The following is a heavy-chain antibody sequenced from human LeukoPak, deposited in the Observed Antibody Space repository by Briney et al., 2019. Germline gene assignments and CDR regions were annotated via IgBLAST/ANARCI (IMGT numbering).Heavy chain of an antibody. Sequence: SETLSLTCTVSGGSISSYYWSWVRQPAGKGLEWLGRIYTSGSTNYNHSLKSRVTISVDTSKNQFALKQTSVPAAGTAAYYGARDPLGAFDIWGQGTMVTVSS. CDR1: GGSISSYY. V-gene: IGHV4-4*07. CDR2: IYTSGST. CDR3: ARDPLGAFDI. J-gene: IGHJ3*02.